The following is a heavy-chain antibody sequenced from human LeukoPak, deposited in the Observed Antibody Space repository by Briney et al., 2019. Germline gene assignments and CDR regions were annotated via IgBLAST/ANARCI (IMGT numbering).Heavy chain of an antibody. CDR2: IKTDGSNT. J-gene: IGHJ6*03. V-gene: IGHV3-23*01. CDR3: AKTSLSDPSGHYYYMDV. Sequence: GGSLRLSCAASGFTFSSYGMSWVRQAPGKGLEWVSRIKTDGSNTNYADSVKARFTISRDNSQNTVSLQLNNLRIEDTALYYCAKTSLSDPSGHYYYMDVWGKGTTVTVSS. CDR1: GFTFSSYG. D-gene: IGHD3-3*01.